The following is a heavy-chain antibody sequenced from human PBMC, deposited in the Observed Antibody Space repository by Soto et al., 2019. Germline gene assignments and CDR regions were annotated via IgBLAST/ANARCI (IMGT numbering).Heavy chain of an antibody. CDR2: ICPGDSET. J-gene: IGHJ6*02. D-gene: IGHD2-15*01. Sequence: GEALKISCKGSGYSFTTHWIVWVRQMPEKGLELVVIICPGDSETRYSPSFQGQVSISADQSTSTAYLQWSSLKASDSAIYYCARNGEGYCSGGSCPYYGMHXWGQVTTVSVS. CDR1: GYSFTTHW. V-gene: IGHV5-51*01. CDR3: ARNGEGYCSGGSCPYYGMHX.